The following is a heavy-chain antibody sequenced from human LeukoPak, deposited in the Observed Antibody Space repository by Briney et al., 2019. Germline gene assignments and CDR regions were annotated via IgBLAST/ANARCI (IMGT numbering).Heavy chain of an antibody. CDR1: GFTFSFYW. D-gene: IGHD2-8*02. V-gene: IGHV3-74*01. CDR2: INNDGRST. J-gene: IGHJ4*02. Sequence: GGSLRLSCASSGFTFSFYWMHWVRQAPGKGLVWVLRINNDGRSTSYAGSVKGRFTISRDNAKNTLYLQMNSLRAEDTAVYYCARDNEYCTGGTCRLDYWGQGALVTVSS. CDR3: ARDNEYCTGGTCRLDY.